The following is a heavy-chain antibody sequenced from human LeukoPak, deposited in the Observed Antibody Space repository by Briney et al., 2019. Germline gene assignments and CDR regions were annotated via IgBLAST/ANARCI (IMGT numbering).Heavy chain of an antibody. Sequence: ASVKVSCKASGYAFTTSGISWVRQAPGQGLEWMGWISTYNGNTNYAQKLQGRVTMTTDTSTSTAYMGLRSLRSDDTAVYYCARSSGVEYYDFWSGYYYFDYWGQGTLVTVSS. D-gene: IGHD3-3*01. CDR2: ISTYNGNT. CDR3: ARSSGVEYYDFWSGYYYFDY. J-gene: IGHJ4*02. CDR1: GYAFTTSG. V-gene: IGHV1-18*01.